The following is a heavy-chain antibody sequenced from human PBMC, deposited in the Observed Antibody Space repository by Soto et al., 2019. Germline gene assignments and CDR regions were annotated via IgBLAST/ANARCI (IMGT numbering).Heavy chain of an antibody. CDR3: GKAWDIVVEPAVSFDS. CDR2: ISGSGGST. J-gene: IGHJ4*02. CDR1: GFTFSSYA. V-gene: IGHV3-23*01. Sequence: GGSLRLSCAASGFTFSSYAMSWVRQAPGKGLEWVSAISGSGGSTYYADSVKGRFTISRDNSKNTLYLQMNSLRAEDTAVYYCGKAWDIVVEPAVSFDSGGRGPPVTVSS. D-gene: IGHD2-2*01.